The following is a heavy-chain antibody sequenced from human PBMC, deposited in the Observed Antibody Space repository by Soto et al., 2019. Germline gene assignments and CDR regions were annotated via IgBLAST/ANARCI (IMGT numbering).Heavy chain of an antibody. J-gene: IGHJ5*02. Sequence: QVQLQESGPGLVKPSETLSLTCTVSGGSISSYCWSWIRQPPGKGLEWIGYIDYSGSTSYNPSLKSRVTISLDTSKTQFSLRLSSVTAADTAVYHCARGGDSTGWYNWFDPWGQGTLVTVSS. CDR1: GGSISSYC. CDR3: ARGGDSTGWYNWFDP. CDR2: IDYSGST. V-gene: IGHV4-59*01. D-gene: IGHD6-19*01.